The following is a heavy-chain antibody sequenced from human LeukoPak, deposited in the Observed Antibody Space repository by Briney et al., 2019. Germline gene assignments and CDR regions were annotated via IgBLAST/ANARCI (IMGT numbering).Heavy chain of an antibody. D-gene: IGHD3-22*01. J-gene: IGHJ4*02. V-gene: IGHV3-66*01. CDR1: GFTVSTNY. Sequence: PGGSLRLSCAASGFTVSTNYLSWVRQAPGKGLEWVSVIYSGGTTHYADSVKGRFTISRDNSKNTLYLQMNSLRVEDTAVYYCARTYYYDSSGPDWGQGTLVTVSS. CDR3: ARTYYYDSSGPD. CDR2: IYSGGTT.